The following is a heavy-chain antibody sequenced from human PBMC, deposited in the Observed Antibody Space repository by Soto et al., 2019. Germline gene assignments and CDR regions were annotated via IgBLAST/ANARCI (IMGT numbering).Heavy chain of an antibody. D-gene: IGHD6-13*01. J-gene: IGHJ4*02. V-gene: IGHV3-23*01. CDR2: ISGSGDST. CDR1: GVTFSSYA. CDR3: ARRGPGTYFAY. Sequence: EVQLLDSGGGLVQPGGSLRLSCAASGVTFSSYAMNWVRQAPGKGLEWVSVISGSGDSTYYADSVKGRFTISRDNSKNPLYLQMNSLRAEDTAVYYCARRGPGTYFAYWGQGTLVTVSS.